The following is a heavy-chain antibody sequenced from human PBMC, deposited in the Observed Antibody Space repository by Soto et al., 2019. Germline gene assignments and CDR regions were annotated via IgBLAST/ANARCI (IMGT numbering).Heavy chain of an antibody. CDR2: INGGGDSA. CDR1: GFTFSSYA. CDR3: ARGATIDY. Sequence: PGGSLRLACAASGFTFSSYAMTWVRQAPGKGLEWVALINGGGDSAYYADSVKGRFTISRDNFKNTLFLQMNSLRGEDTAVYYCARGATIDYWGQGTLVTVSS. V-gene: IGHV3-23*01. J-gene: IGHJ4*02.